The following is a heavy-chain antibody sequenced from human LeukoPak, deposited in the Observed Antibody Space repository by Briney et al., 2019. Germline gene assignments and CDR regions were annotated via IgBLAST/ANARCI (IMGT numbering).Heavy chain of an antibody. Sequence: GGSLRLSCTVSGITLHDYGLSWVRQAPGKGLEWVGGINWNGGSTGYADSVTGRFTISRDNAKNSLYLQMNSLRAEDTALYYCARDAANYGDYVYFDYWGQGTLVTVSS. D-gene: IGHD4-17*01. V-gene: IGHV3-20*04. J-gene: IGHJ4*02. CDR3: ARDAANYGDYVYFDY. CDR2: INWNGGST. CDR1: GITLHDYG.